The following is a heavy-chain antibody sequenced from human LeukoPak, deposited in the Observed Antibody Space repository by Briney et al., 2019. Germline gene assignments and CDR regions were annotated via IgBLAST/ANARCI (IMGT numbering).Heavy chain of an antibody. CDR2: ISGSGGST. D-gene: IGHD6-19*01. CDR1: GFTFSSYA. V-gene: IGHV3-23*01. CDR3: ARGIVVGIAVADPFDP. J-gene: IGHJ5*02. Sequence: GGSLRLSCAASGFTFSSYAMSWVRQAPGKGLEWVSAISGSGGSTYYADSVKGRFTISRDNSKNTLYLQMNSLRAEDTAVYYCARGIVVGIAVADPFDPWGQGTLVTVSS.